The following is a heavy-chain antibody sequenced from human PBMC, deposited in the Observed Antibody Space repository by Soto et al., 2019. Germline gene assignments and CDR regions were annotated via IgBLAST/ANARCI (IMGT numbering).Heavy chain of an antibody. CDR2: INPSGCST. CDR1: GYTFTSYY. J-gene: IGHJ4*02. Sequence: QVQLVQSGAEVKKPGASVKVSCKASGYTFTSYYMYWVRQAPGQGLEWMGIINPSGCSTSYAQKFTGRVTMTRDTSTSTVYLELSSLRSEDTAVYYCARDVVDIVATREYYFDYWGQGTLVTVSS. D-gene: IGHD5-12*01. V-gene: IGHV1-46*03. CDR3: ARDVVDIVATREYYFDY.